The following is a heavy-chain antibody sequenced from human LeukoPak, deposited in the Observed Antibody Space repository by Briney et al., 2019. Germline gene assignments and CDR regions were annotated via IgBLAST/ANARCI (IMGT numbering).Heavy chain of an antibody. CDR2: IYYSGST. CDR1: GGSISSDNFY. Sequence: SETLSLTCTVSGGSISSDNFYWGWVRQPPGKGLEWIGSIYYSGSTYYNPSLKSRVTISVDTSKNHFSLKLTSVTAADTAVYYCARARHQDLFDYWGQGTLVTVSS. CDR3: ARARHQDLFDY. V-gene: IGHV4-39*07. J-gene: IGHJ4*02. D-gene: IGHD2-2*01.